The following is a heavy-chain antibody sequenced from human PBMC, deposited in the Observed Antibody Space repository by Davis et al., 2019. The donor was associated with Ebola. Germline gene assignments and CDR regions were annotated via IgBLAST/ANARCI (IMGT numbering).Heavy chain of an antibody. D-gene: IGHD6-13*01. J-gene: IGHJ5*02. CDR3: ARSYSSSWFWFDP. V-gene: IGHV3-48*04. CDR2: IGPSSSTI. Sequence: GESLKISCAASGFTFTRYSMNWVRQAPGKGLEWVSYIGPSSSTIYYADSVKGRFTISRDNAKNSLYLQMNSLRAEDTALYHCARSYSSSWFWFDPWGQGTLVTVSS. CDR1: GFTFTRYS.